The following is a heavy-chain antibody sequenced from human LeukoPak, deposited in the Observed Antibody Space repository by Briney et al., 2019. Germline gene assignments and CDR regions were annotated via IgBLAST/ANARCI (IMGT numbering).Heavy chain of an antibody. V-gene: IGHV1-24*01. CDR3: ATDPRVYCSGGSCFSTGAFDI. J-gene: IGHJ3*02. Sequence: ASVKVSCRVSGYTLTELSMHWVRQAPGKGLEWMGGFDPEDGETIYAQKFQGRVTMTEDTSTDTAYMELSSLRSEDTAVYYCATDPRVYCSGGSCFSTGAFDIWGQGTMVTVSS. CDR2: FDPEDGET. CDR1: GYTLTELS. D-gene: IGHD2-15*01.